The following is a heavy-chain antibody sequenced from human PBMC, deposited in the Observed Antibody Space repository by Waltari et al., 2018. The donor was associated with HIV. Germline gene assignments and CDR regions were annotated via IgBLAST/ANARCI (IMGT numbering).Heavy chain of an antibody. Sequence: EPQLVQSGAEVKKPGESLKISCKAFGFAFTSYWIGWVRQTPGKGLEWVGGIYPAYPDIRKSPSFQGHVTMSADKSTTTAYLQWSSLKASDSGLYFCARRIGVVGASVGFDIWGQGTMVTVSS. CDR3: ARRIGVVGASVGFDI. CDR2: IYPAYPDI. J-gene: IGHJ3*02. D-gene: IGHD1-26*01. V-gene: IGHV5-51*01. CDR1: GFAFTSYW.